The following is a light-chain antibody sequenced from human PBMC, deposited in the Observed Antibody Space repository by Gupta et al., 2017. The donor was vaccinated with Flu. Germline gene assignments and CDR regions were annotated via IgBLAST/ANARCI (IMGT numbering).Light chain of an antibody. CDR2: EGS. V-gene: IGLV2-23*01. J-gene: IGLJ1*01. Sequence: QSALTQPASVSGSPGQSITHSCTGTSSDVGTYNLVSWYQQRPGKAPKLMIYEGSKRPSGVSDRFSGSKSGNTASLTISGLQAEDEADYYCCSYAGSTYVFGTGTKVTVL. CDR3: CSYAGSTYV. CDR1: SSDVGTYNL.